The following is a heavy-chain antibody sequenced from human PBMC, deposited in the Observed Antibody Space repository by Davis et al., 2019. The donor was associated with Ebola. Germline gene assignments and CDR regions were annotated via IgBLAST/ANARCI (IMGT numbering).Heavy chain of an antibody. D-gene: IGHD5-12*01. CDR2: IKKAGNER. V-gene: IGHV3-7*03. Sequence: GESLKISCAASGLTFTNSAMAWVRQAPGKGLEWVANIKKAGNERYYVDSVKGRFTISRDNAKNSLYLQMDSLRSEDTAIYYCARDKYSGVGMDVWGQGTTVTVSS. CDR3: ARDKYSGVGMDV. J-gene: IGHJ6*02. CDR1: GLTFTNSA.